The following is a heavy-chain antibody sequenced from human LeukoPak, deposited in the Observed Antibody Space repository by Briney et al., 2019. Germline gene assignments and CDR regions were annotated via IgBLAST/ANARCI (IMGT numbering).Heavy chain of an antibody. CDR3: PRDEGNNYFDY. J-gene: IGHJ4*02. CDR1: GFTFDDYG. CDR2: INWNGGSI. D-gene: IGHD2/OR15-2a*01. V-gene: IGHV3-20*04. Sequence: GGSLRLSCAASGFTFDDYGMSWVRQAPGKGLEWVSGINWNGGSIGYADSVKGRFTISRDNSKNTLYLQMNSLRDEDTAMYYCPRDEGNNYFDYLGQGTLVTVSS.